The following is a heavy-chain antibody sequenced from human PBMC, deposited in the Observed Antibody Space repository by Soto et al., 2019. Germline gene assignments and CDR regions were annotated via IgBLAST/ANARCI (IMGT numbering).Heavy chain of an antibody. CDR3: ARGITGDY. CDR2: INHSGGT. V-gene: IGHV4-34*01. D-gene: IGHD1-20*01. CDR1: GGSFSGYY. J-gene: IGHJ4*02. Sequence: QVQLQQWGAGLLKPSETLSLTCAVYGGSFSGYYWSWIRQPPGKGLAWIGEINHSGGTNYNPSLRSRVTISVDTSKNQFSLKLSSVTAADTAVYYCARGITGDYWGQGTLVTVSS.